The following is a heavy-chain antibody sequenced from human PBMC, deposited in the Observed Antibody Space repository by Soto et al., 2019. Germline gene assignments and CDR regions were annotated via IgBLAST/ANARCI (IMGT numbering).Heavy chain of an antibody. CDR2: ISGYNDNT. Sequence: ASVKVSCKASGYSFTNYGISWVRQAPGQGLEWLGWISGYNDNTNYAQKVQDRVTMTTDTSTSTVYMELRSLRSDDTAIYYCARDTFYDFWSGYDVGKKYFDYWGHGTLVTVSS. D-gene: IGHD3-3*01. V-gene: IGHV1-18*01. J-gene: IGHJ4*01. CDR1: GYSFTNYG. CDR3: ARDTFYDFWSGYDVGKKYFDY.